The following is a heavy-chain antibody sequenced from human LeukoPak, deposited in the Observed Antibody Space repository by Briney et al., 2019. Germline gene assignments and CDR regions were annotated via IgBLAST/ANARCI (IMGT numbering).Heavy chain of an antibody. CDR3: ASLMTATERAFDI. CDR2: IIPIFGTA. Sequence: SVTVSCKASGGTFSSYAISWVRQAPGQGLEWMGGIIPIFGTANYAQKFQGRVTITADESTSTAYMELSSLRSEDTAVYYCASLMTATERAFDIWGQGTMVTVSS. V-gene: IGHV1-69*01. CDR1: GGTFSSYA. D-gene: IGHD2-21*02. J-gene: IGHJ3*02.